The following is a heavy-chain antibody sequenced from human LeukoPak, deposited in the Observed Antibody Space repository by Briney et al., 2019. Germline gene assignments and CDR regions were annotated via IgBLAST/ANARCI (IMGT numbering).Heavy chain of an antibody. D-gene: IGHD2-2*01. Sequence: GGSLRLSCAASGFTFSNAWMSWVRQAPGKGLEWVGRIKSKTDGGTTDYAAPVKGRFTISRDDSKNTLYLQMNSLKTEDTAVYYCTTSGALYCSSTSCYGSIPFDYWGQGTLVTVSS. CDR2: IKSKTDGGTT. J-gene: IGHJ4*02. CDR1: GFTFSNAW. CDR3: TTSGALYCSSTSCYGSIPFDY. V-gene: IGHV3-15*01.